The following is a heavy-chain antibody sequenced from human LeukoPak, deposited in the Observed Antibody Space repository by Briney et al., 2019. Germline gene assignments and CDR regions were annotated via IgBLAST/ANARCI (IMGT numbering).Heavy chain of an antibody. V-gene: IGHV3-53*01. D-gene: IGHD2-2*01. CDR1: GFTVSSNY. J-gene: IGHJ5*02. Sequence: GGSQRLSCAASGFTVSSNYMSWVRQAPGKGLEWVSVIYSSGNTYYADSVKGRFTISRDNSKNTLYLQMNSLRAEDTAVYYCARGARRTCSSTSCPFDPWGQGTLVTVSS. CDR3: ARGARRTCSSTSCPFDP. CDR2: IYSSGNT.